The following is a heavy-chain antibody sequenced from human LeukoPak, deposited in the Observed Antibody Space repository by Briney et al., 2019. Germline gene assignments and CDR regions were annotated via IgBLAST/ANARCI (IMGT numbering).Heavy chain of an antibody. V-gene: IGHV4-34*01. Sequence: SETLSLTCAVYGGSFSGYYWSWIRQPPGKGLEWIGEINHSGSTNYNPSLKSRVTTSVDTSKNQFSLKLSSVTAADTAVYYCARVKGLFDYWGQGTLVTVSS. CDR2: INHSGST. J-gene: IGHJ4*02. CDR1: GGSFSGYY. CDR3: ARVKGLFDY.